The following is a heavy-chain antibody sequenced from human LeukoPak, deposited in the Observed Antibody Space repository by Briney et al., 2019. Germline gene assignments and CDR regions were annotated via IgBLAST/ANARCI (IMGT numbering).Heavy chain of an antibody. J-gene: IGHJ6*02. CDR3: ARYDILTGPCYYYGMDV. V-gene: IGHV4-31*03. CDR2: IYYSGST. CDR1: GGSISSGGYY. Sequence: SQTLSLTCTVSGGSISSGGYYWSWIRQHPGKGLEWIGYIYYSGSTYYNPSLKSRVTISVDTSKNQFSLKLSSVTAADTAVYYCARYDILTGPCYYYGMDVWGQGTTVTVSS. D-gene: IGHD3-9*01.